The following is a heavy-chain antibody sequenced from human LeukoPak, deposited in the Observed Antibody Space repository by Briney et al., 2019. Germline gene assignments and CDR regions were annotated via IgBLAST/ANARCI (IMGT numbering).Heavy chain of an antibody. V-gene: IGHV3-7*03. Sequence: GGSLRLSCAGSEYTFGRHWMTWVRQAPGKGLEWVANINRNGSKNHFVDSVKGRFTISRDNAKNFLYPQMNSLRAEDTAVYFCARDSSPYCGDDCYFDAFDLWGQGTMVTVSS. CDR2: INRNGSKN. D-gene: IGHD2-21*02. CDR3: ARDSSPYCGDDCYFDAFDL. CDR1: EYTFGRHW. J-gene: IGHJ3*01.